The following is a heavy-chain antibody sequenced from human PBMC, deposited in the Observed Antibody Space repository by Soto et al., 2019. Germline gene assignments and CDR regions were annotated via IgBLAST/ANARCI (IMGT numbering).Heavy chain of an antibody. V-gene: IGHV3-15*01. D-gene: IGHD3-22*01. CDR3: TTDPYYYDSSGYLGAY. CDR1: GFTFSNAW. Sequence: PGGSLRLYCAASGFTFSNAWMSWVRQAPGKGLEWVGRIKSKTDGGTTDYAAPVKGRFTISRDDSKNTLYLQMNSLKTEDTAVYYCTTDPYYYDSSGYLGAYWGQGTLVTVSS. J-gene: IGHJ4*02. CDR2: IKSKTDGGTT.